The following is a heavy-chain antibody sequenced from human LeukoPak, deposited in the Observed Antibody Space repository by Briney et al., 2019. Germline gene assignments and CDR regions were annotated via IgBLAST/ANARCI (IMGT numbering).Heavy chain of an antibody. Sequence: GASVKVSCKASGGPFNNYAINWVRQAPGQGLEWMGRIIVTLGKVNYAQKFQGRLTITADKSTRTAYMDLSNLASEDTAIYFRARYIHPQGLIGYAMDVWGQGTTVIVSS. D-gene: IGHD2-8*01. CDR2: IIVTLGKV. CDR3: ARYIHPQGLIGYAMDV. J-gene: IGHJ6*02. V-gene: IGHV1-69*04. CDR1: GGPFNNYA.